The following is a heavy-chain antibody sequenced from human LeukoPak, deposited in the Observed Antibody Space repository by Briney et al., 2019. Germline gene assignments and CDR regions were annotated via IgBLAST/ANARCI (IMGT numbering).Heavy chain of an antibody. D-gene: IGHD2-8*01. V-gene: IGHV3-21*01. CDR3: ARVSLGYCTNGVCYTTDY. CDR1: GFTFSSYS. J-gene: IGHJ4*02. Sequence: GGSLRLSCAASGFTFSSYSMNWVRQAPGKGLEWVSSISSSSSYIYYADSVKGRFTISRDNAKNSLYLQMNSLRAGDTAVYYCARVSLGYCTNGVCYTTDYWGQGTLVTVSS. CDR2: ISSSSSYI.